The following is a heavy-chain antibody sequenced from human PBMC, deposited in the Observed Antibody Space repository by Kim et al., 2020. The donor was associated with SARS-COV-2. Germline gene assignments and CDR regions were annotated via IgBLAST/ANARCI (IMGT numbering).Heavy chain of an antibody. J-gene: IGHJ4*02. CDR3: ARVRGGVVVAAFDY. Sequence: QTFQRGDTLTRDTSASTAYMELSSLRSEDTAVYYCARVRGGVVVAAFDYWGQGTLVTVSS. V-gene: IGHV1-3*01. D-gene: IGHD2-15*01.